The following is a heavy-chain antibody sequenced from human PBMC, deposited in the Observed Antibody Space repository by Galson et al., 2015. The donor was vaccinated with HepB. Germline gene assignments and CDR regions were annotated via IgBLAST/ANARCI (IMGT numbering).Heavy chain of an antibody. Sequence: SVKVSCKASGYTFTSYGISWVRQAPGQGLEWMGWINAGNGNTKYSQKFQGRVTITRDTSASTAYMELSSLRSEDTAVYYCAREGGPNCSGGSCYSDWGQGTLVTVSS. CDR3: AREGGPNCSGGSCYSD. J-gene: IGHJ4*02. CDR1: GYTFTSYG. CDR2: INAGNGNT. V-gene: IGHV1-3*01. D-gene: IGHD2-15*01.